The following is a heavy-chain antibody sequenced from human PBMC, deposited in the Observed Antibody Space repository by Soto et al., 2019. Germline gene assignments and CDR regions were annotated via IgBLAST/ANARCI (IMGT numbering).Heavy chain of an antibody. CDR3: AGFDYSSSSGSNWFDP. CDR2: INHTGST. Sequence: SETLSLTCAVYGGSFSDYYWGWIRQPPGKGLEWIGEINHTGSTNYNPSLKSRVTISVDTSKNQFSLKLSSVTAADTALYYCAGFDYSSSSGSNWFDPWGQGTLVTVSS. CDR1: GGSFSDYY. V-gene: IGHV4-34*01. J-gene: IGHJ5*02. D-gene: IGHD6-6*01.